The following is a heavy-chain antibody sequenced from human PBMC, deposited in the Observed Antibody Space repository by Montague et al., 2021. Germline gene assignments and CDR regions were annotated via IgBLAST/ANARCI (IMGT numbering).Heavy chain of an antibody. D-gene: IGHD2-21*02. V-gene: IGHV4-34*01. CDR3: ARRGVVTGWFDP. CDR1: GGSFSAYY. Sequence: SETLSLTCAVSGGSFSAYYWDWIRQPPGKGLEWIWEIHHSGITYYNPSLKSRVTISVDTSKNQFSLKLSSVTAADTAVYYCARRGVVTGWFDPWGQGTLVTVSS. J-gene: IGHJ5*02. CDR2: IHHSGIT.